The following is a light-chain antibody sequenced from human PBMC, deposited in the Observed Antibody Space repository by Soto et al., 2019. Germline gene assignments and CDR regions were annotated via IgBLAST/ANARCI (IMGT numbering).Light chain of an antibody. CDR3: CSYVGSRTSSYV. CDR1: SSDVGTYNL. J-gene: IGLJ1*01. V-gene: IGLV2-23*01. Sequence: QSALTQPASVSGSPGQSITISCTGTSSDVGTYNLVSWYQQHPGKAPKLMIYEGSKRPSGVSNRFSGSKSGNTASLTTSGLQAEDEADYYCCSYVGSRTSSYVFGTGTKLTVL. CDR2: EGS.